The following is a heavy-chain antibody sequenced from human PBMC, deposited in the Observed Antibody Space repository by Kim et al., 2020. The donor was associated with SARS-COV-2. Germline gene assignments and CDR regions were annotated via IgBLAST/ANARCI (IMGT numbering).Heavy chain of an antibody. V-gene: IGHV1-69*13. D-gene: IGHD2-2*01. CDR1: GGTFSSYA. CDR2: IIPIFGTA. J-gene: IGHJ4*02. CDR3: ARHCSSTSCYGGIDY. Sequence: SVKVSCKASGGTFSSYAISWVRQAPGQGLEWMGGIIPIFGTANYAQKFQGRVTITADESTSTAYMELSSLRTEDTAVYYCARHCSSTSCYGGIDYWGQGTLVTVSS.